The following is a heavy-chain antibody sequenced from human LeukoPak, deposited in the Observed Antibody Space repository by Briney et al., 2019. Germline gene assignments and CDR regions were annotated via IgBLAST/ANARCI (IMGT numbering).Heavy chain of an antibody. V-gene: IGHV7-4-1*02. CDR2: IDTSTGKS. CDR3: ARDGPAAYA. CDR1: GYTFSSYA. D-gene: IGHD3-16*01. Sequence: WASVKVSCKASGYTFSSYAMNWVRQAPGQGLKWMGWIDTSTGKSTYDQAFTGRFVFSFDTSVSTAYLQINSLKAEDTAIYYCARDGPAAYAWGQGTLITVSS. J-gene: IGHJ4*02.